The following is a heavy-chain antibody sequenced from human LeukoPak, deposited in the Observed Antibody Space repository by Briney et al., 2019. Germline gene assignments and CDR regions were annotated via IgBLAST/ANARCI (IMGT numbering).Heavy chain of an antibody. Sequence: SVKVSCKASGGTFSSYAISWVRQAPGQGLEWMGGIIPIFGTANYAQKFQGRVTITTDESTSTAYMELSSLRPEDTAVYYCARALHTMGPFDYWGQGTLVTVSS. CDR2: IIPIFGTA. V-gene: IGHV1-69*05. D-gene: IGHD5-24*01. CDR3: ARALHTMGPFDY. CDR1: GGTFSSYA. J-gene: IGHJ4*02.